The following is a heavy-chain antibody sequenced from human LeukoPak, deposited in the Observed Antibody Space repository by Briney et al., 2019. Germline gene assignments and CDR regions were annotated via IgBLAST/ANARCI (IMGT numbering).Heavy chain of an antibody. CDR3: ARIHSSGWYRRVDYFDY. Sequence: GGSLRLSCVASGFTFSSYSMNWVRQAPGKGLEWVSYISSSSSTIYYADSVKGRFTISRDNAKNSLYLQMNSLRAEDTAVYYCARIHSSGWYRRVDYFDYWGQGTLVTVSS. J-gene: IGHJ4*02. D-gene: IGHD6-19*01. CDR2: ISSSSSTI. CDR1: GFTFSSYS. V-gene: IGHV3-48*01.